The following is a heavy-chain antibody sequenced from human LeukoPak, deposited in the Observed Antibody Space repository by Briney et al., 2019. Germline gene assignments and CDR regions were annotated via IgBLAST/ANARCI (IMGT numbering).Heavy chain of an antibody. V-gene: IGHV3-74*01. CDR2: LSSDGSSA. CDR3: ARDFEQDNALDL. Sequence: GGSLRLSCAASGFPFSTFWMYWVRQAPGKGPVWVSRLSSDGSSARYADTVEGRFTISRDNAKNTLYLQMNSLRAEDSGVYYCARDFEQDNALDLWGQGTMVIVS. CDR1: GFPFSTFW. J-gene: IGHJ3*01. D-gene: IGHD1/OR15-1a*01.